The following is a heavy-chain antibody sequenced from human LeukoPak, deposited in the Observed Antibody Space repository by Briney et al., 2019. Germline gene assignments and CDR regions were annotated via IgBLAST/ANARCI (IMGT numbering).Heavy chain of an antibody. CDR3: ARGVGSYYSPLPGFDF. J-gene: IGHJ4*02. V-gene: IGHV4-30-4*01. Sequence: PSQTLSLTCTVSGGSISSGDYYWSWIRQPPGKGLEWIGYIYYSGSTNYNPSLKSRVTISGDTSKNQFSLKLSSVTAADTAVYYCARGVGSYYSPLPGFDFWGQGILVIVSS. CDR1: GGSISSGDYY. D-gene: IGHD1-26*01. CDR2: IYYSGST.